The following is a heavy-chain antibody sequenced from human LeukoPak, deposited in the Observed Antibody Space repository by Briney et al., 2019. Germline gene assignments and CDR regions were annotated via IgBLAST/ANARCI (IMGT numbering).Heavy chain of an antibody. CDR1: GGSISSSSYY. D-gene: IGHD3-22*01. V-gene: IGHV4-39*07. Sequence: SETLSLTCTVSGGSISSSSYYWGWIRQPPGKGLEWIGSIYYSGSTYYNPSLKSRVTISVDTSKNQFSLKLSSVTAADTAVYYCARSQYYYDSSGWLFDYWGQGTLVTVSS. CDR3: ARSQYYYDSSGWLFDY. J-gene: IGHJ4*02. CDR2: IYYSGST.